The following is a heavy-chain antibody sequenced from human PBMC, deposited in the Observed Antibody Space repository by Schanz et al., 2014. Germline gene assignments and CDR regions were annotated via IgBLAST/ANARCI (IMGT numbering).Heavy chain of an antibody. V-gene: IGHV3-48*02. CDR3: AREGERKGMLPYYFDY. CDR2: ISSGSSTI. D-gene: IGHD3-10*01. Sequence: EVQLVESGGGLVQPGGSLRLSCETSGFTFETYLMAWVRQAPGKGLEWISYISSGSSTIHYADSVKGRFTISRDNAKNSLYLQMNSLRDEDTAVYYCAREGERKGMLPYYFDYWGQGALVTVSS. CDR1: GFTFETYL. J-gene: IGHJ4*02.